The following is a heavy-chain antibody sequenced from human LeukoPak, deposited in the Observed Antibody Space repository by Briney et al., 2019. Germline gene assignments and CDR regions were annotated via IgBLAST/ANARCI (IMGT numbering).Heavy chain of an antibody. D-gene: IGHD3-10*01. V-gene: IGHV4-39*07. Sequence: SETLSLTCTVSDGSIISSSYYWGWIRQPPGKGLEWIGSIYYSGSTSYNPSLKSRVTISLATSKNQLSLKLSSVTAADTAVYYCARGGPYYGSGSLTVGYYYYMDVWGKGTTVTVSS. CDR2: IYYSGST. CDR1: DGSIISSSYY. CDR3: ARGGPYYGSGSLTVGYYYYMDV. J-gene: IGHJ6*03.